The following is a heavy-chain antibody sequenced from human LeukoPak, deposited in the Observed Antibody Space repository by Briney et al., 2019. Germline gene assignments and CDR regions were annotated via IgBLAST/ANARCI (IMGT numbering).Heavy chain of an antibody. CDR2: IVVGSGNT. V-gene: IGHV1-58*01. CDR1: GFTFTSSA. J-gene: IGHJ3*02. CDR3: AADLVGYCSGGSCGAFDI. D-gene: IGHD2-15*01. Sequence: EASVKVSCKASGFTFTSSAVQWVRQARGQRLEWIGWIVVGSGNTNYAQKFQERVTITRDMSTSTAYMELSSLRSEDTAVYHCAADLVGYCSGGSCGAFDIWGQGTMVTVPS.